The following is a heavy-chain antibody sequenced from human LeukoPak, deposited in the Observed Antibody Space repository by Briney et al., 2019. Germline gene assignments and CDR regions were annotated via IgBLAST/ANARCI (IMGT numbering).Heavy chain of an antibody. V-gene: IGHV3-30*18. CDR3: AKDTSWYNWNDRVGYYFDY. CDR1: GFTFSSYG. D-gene: IGHD1-1*01. Sequence: PGRSLRLSCAASGFTFSSYGMHWVRQAPGKGLEWVAVISYDGSNKYYADSVKGRFTISRDNSKNTLYLQMNSLRAEDTAVYYCAKDTSWYNWNDRVGYYFDYWGQGTLVTVSS. CDR2: ISYDGSNK. J-gene: IGHJ4*02.